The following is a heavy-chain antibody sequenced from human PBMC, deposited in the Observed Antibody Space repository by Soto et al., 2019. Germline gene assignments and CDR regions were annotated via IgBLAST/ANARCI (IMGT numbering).Heavy chain of an antibody. D-gene: IGHD6-13*01. Sequence: SETLSLTCTVSGGSISSSSYYWGWIRQPPGKGLEWIGSIYYSGSTYYDPSLKSRVTISVDTSKNQFSLKLSSVTAADTAVYYCARNGASIAAAQGWFDPWGQGTLVTVSS. J-gene: IGHJ5*02. CDR2: IYYSGST. V-gene: IGHV4-39*01. CDR1: GGSISSSSYY. CDR3: ARNGASIAAAQGWFDP.